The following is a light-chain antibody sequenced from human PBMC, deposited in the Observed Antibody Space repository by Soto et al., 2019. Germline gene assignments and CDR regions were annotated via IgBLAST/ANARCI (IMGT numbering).Light chain of an antibody. J-gene: IGKJ5*01. CDR2: AAS. Sequence: DIQMTQSPSSLSASVGDRVTITCRASQSISSYLNWYQQKPGKAPKLLIYAASSLQSGVPSRFSGSGSGTDFTLTISSLQPEDFATYSCQTSYRTPVLFGPGPRLAIK. CDR3: QTSYRTPVL. V-gene: IGKV1-39*01. CDR1: QSISSY.